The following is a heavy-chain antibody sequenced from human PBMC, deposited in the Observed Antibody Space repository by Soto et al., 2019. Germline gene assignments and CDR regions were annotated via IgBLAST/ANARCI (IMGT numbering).Heavy chain of an antibody. V-gene: IGHV1-8*01. Sequence: QVQLVQSGAEVKKPGASVKVSCKASGYTFTSYDINWVRQATGQGLEYLGWMNPNSGNTGYVQKFQGRVTMTRDTSISTAYMALSRLRSEATAVYYCARGIKYGDYSRSFDPWGQGTLVTVSS. CDR2: MNPNSGNT. D-gene: IGHD4-17*01. CDR1: GYTFTSYD. CDR3: ARGIKYGDYSRSFDP. J-gene: IGHJ5*02.